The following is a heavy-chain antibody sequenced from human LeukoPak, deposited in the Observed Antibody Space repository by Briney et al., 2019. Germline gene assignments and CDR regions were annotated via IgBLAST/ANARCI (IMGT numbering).Heavy chain of an antibody. CDR3: ARARAYYYDSSGYN. Sequence: PSETLSLTCTVSGGSISSGGYYWSWIRQHPGTGLEWIGYIYYSGSTYYNPSLKSRVTISVDTSKNQFSLKLSSVTAADTAVYYCARARAYYYDSSGYNWGQGTLVTVSS. CDR1: GGSISSGGYY. J-gene: IGHJ4*02. CDR2: IYYSGST. V-gene: IGHV4-31*03. D-gene: IGHD3-22*01.